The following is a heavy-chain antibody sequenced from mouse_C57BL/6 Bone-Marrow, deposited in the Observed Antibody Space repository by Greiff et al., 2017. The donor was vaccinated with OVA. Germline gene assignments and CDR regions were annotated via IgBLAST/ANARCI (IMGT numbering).Heavy chain of an antibody. CDR1: GYTFTSYW. D-gene: IGHD2-1*01. CDR2: IYPGSGST. J-gene: IGHJ3*01. Sequence: VQLQQPGAELVKPGASVKMSCKASGYTFTSYWITWVKQRPGQGLEWIGDIYPGSGSTNYNEKFKSKATLTVDTSSSTAYMQLSSLTSEDSAVYYCGRSKGNGNYETWFAYWGQGTLVTVSA. V-gene: IGHV1-55*01. CDR3: GRSKGNGNYETWFAY.